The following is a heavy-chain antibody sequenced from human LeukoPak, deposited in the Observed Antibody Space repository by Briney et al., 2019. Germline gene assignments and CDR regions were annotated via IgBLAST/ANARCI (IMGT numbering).Heavy chain of an antibody. CDR2: IYTSGST. J-gene: IGHJ3*02. D-gene: IGHD1-26*01. CDR1: GGPISSGSYY. Sequence: SETLSLTCTVSGGPISSGSYYWSWIRQPAGKGLEWIGRIYTSGSTNYNPSLKSRVTISVDTSKNQFSLKLSSVTAADTAVYYCARSQGVGVTQTRVAFDIWGQGTVVTVSS. V-gene: IGHV4-61*02. CDR3: ARSQGVGVTQTRVAFDI.